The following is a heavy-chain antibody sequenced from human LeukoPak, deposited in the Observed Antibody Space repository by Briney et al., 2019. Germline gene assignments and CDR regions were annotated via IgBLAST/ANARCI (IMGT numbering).Heavy chain of an antibody. D-gene: IGHD3-16*01. CDR1: GFTFRTYG. J-gene: IGHJ3*01. Sequence: QAGGSLRLSCAASGFTFRTYGMHWVRQAPGKGLEWVTFIRYDGSDKFYADSVRGRFTISRDNSKNTLFLQLNSLRVEDTAVYYCAKRADYYDSSRALYDAFDLWGQGTMVTVSS. CDR2: IRYDGSDK. CDR3: AKRADYYDSSRALYDAFDL. V-gene: IGHV3-30*02.